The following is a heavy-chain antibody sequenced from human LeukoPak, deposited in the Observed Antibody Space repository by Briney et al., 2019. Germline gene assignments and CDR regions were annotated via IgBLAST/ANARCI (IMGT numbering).Heavy chain of an antibody. D-gene: IGHD3-10*01. CDR2: IYPGDSDT. CDR1: GYSFTTYW. Sequence: GESLKISCQGSGYSFTTYWIAWVRQMPGKGLEWMGIIYPGDSDTRYSPSFQGQVTISADKSISTAYLHWSSLRASDTAMYYCARHGGDYYGSGSKNGMDVWGQGTTVTVSS. J-gene: IGHJ6*02. V-gene: IGHV5-51*01. CDR3: ARHGGDYYGSGSKNGMDV.